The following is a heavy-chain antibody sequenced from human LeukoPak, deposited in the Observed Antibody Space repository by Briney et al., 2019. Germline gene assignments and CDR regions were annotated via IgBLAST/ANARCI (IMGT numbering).Heavy chain of an antibody. Sequence: PGRSLRLSCAASGFTFSSYGMHWVRQAPGKGLEWGAVISYDGSNKYYANSVKGRFTISRDNSKNTLYLQMNSLRAEDTAVYYCAKDPLISWGQGTLVTVSS. CDR2: ISYDGSNK. V-gene: IGHV3-30*18. CDR3: AKDPLIS. CDR1: GFTFSSYG. J-gene: IGHJ4*02.